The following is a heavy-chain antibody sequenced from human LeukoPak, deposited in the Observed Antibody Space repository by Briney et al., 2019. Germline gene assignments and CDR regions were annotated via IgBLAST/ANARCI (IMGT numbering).Heavy chain of an antibody. V-gene: IGHV3-33*01. CDR2: IGYDGSNK. CDR1: GFAFSSYG. CDR3: ARERTLYVSGSGYGMDV. J-gene: IGHJ6*02. D-gene: IGHD3-10*01. Sequence: QTGGSLRLSCAASGFAFSSYGMHWVRQAPGKGLEWVALIGYDGSNKYYADSVKGRFTISRDSSKNTLYLEMSSLRAEDTAVYFCARERTLYVSGSGYGMDVWGQGTTVTVFS.